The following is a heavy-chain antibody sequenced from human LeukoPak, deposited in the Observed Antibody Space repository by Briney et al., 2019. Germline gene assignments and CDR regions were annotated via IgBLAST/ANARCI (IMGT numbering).Heavy chain of an antibody. J-gene: IGHJ4*02. V-gene: IGHV5-51*01. CDR2: IYCGDSYT. D-gene: IGHD1-1*01. CDR3: ARHGAGATGHWTFDY. Sequence: GESLKISCKGSGYSFTSYWIGWVRQMPGKGLEWMGIIYCGDSYTTYSPSFQGHVTISVDKSISTAYLQWSSLKASDTAIYYCARHGAGATGHWTFDYWGQGTLVTVSS. CDR1: GYSFTSYW.